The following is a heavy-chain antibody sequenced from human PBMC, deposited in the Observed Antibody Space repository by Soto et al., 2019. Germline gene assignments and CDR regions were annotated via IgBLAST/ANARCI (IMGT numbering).Heavy chain of an antibody. D-gene: IGHD3-10*01. CDR3: ARLGGLSLYYYYGMDV. V-gene: IGHV5-51*01. CDR2: IYPGDSDT. Sequence: PGESLKISCKGSGYSFTSYWIGWVRQMPGKGLEWMGIIYPGDSDTRYSPSFQGQVTISADKSISTAYLQWISLKASDTAMYYCARLGGLSLYYYYGMDVWGQGTTVTVSS. CDR1: GYSFTSYW. J-gene: IGHJ6*02.